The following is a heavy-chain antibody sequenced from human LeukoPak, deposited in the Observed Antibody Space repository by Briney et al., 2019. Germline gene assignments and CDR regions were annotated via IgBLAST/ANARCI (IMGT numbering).Heavy chain of an antibody. CDR1: GHSISSGYY. Sequence: SETLSLTCAVSGHSISSGYYWGWIRQPPGKGLEWIGSIYHSGSTYYNPSLKSRVTISVDTSKNQFSLKLSSVTAADTAVYYCARDYERVYYYYYGMDVWGKGTTVTVSS. J-gene: IGHJ6*04. CDR3: ARDYERVYYYYYGMDV. D-gene: IGHD3-16*01. CDR2: IYHSGST. V-gene: IGHV4-38-2*02.